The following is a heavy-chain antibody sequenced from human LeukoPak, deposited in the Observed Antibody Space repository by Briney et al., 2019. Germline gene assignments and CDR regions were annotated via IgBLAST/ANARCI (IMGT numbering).Heavy chain of an antibody. J-gene: IGHJ4*02. CDR3: AKDFTIFGVEPIFDY. V-gene: IGHV3-21*01. Sequence: GGSLRLSCAASGFTFSSYTMNWVRQAPGKGLEWVSSISSRSSYIYYADSVRGRFTISRDNAKTSLYLQMNSLRAEDTAVYYCAKDFTIFGVEPIFDYWGQGTLVTVSS. CDR2: ISSRSSYI. CDR1: GFTFSSYT. D-gene: IGHD3-3*01.